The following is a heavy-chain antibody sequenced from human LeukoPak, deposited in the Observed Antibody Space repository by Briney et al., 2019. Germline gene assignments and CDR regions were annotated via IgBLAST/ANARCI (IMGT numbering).Heavy chain of an antibody. V-gene: IGHV3-53*01. D-gene: IGHD2/OR15-2a*01. CDR2: IYSDGAT. J-gene: IGHJ5*02. CDR3: ARVSMDKSISHWFDA. Sequence: GGSLRLSCAASGFTVGANPKTGLRQAPEKGLEWVSVIYSDGATYYADSVRGRFIISRDNSKSTLYLQMSSLRAEDTAVYYCARVSMDKSISHWFDAWGQGTLVTVSS. CDR1: GFTVGANP.